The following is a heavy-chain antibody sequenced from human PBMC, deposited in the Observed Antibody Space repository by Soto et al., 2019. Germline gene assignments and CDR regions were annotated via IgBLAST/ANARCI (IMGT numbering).Heavy chain of an antibody. CDR2: INAGNGDT. CDR1: GYTFTSCA. CDR3: ARGSSGSYLIDY. D-gene: IGHD1-26*01. Sequence: SVKGSCKASGYTFTSCAMHWVRQAPGQRLEWMGWINAGNGDTNYSQKFQGRVTITRDTSASTVYMELSSLRSEDTAVYYCARGSSGSYLIDYWGQGTLVTVSS. V-gene: IGHV1-3*01. J-gene: IGHJ4*02.